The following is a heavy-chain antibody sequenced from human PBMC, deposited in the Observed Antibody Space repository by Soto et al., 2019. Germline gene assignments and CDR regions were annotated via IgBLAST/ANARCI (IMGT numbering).Heavy chain of an antibody. V-gene: IGHV3-23*01. CDR3: AKDRLAGNFDY. CDR1: GLTFNTSA. Sequence: PGGSLRLSCAASGLTFNTSAMTWAGKAPGKGLEWVATISATGGSTYYADSVKGRFTISRDNSKNTLYLQMNGLIVEDTAVYYCAKDRLAGNFDYWGQGTQVTVPQ. J-gene: IGHJ4*02. CDR2: ISATGGST.